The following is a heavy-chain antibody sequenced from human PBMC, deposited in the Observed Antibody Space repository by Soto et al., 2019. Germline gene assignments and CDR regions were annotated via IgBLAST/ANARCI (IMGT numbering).Heavy chain of an antibody. CDR2: ISSTSGTI. CDR1: GFILSSYS. CDR3: ARVPGRWKQLTDY. J-gene: IGHJ4*02. V-gene: IGHV3-48*02. D-gene: IGHD5-18*01. Sequence: PGGSLRLSCAASGFILSSYSMNWVRQAPGKGLEWVAYISSTSGTIYYADSVKGRFTISRDNAKNSLYLQMNSLRDDDTAVYYCARVPGRWKQLTDYWGQGTLGTDSS.